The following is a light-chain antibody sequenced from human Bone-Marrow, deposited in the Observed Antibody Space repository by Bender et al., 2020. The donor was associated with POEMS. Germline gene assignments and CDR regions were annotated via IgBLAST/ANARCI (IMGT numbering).Light chain of an antibody. CDR3: QGWDSGTYV. CDR1: NIETKS. Sequence: SYVLSQPPSVSVAPGQTARITCGGNNIETKSVHWYQQKPGQAPVLVVFDDTDRPSGIPGRFSGSSSGNTATLTISRVEAGDEADYYCQGWDSGTYVFGTGTKVTVL. CDR2: DDT. V-gene: IGLV3-21*02. J-gene: IGLJ1*01.